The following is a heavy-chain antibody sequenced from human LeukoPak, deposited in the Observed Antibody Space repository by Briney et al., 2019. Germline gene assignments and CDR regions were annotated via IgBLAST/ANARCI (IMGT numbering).Heavy chain of an antibody. CDR2: IIPIFGTA. Sequence: SVKVSCKASGGTFSSYAISWVRQAPGQGLEWMGGIIPIFGTANYAQKFQGRVTITADESTSTTYMELSSLRSEDTAVYYCARDRASGYYYELDYWGQGTLVTVSS. CDR3: ARDRASGYYYELDY. V-gene: IGHV1-69*13. CDR1: GGTFSSYA. J-gene: IGHJ4*02. D-gene: IGHD3-22*01.